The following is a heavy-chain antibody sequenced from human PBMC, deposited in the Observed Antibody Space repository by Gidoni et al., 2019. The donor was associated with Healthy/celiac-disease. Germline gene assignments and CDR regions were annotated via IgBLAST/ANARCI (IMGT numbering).Heavy chain of an antibody. CDR1: GFTFSSYA. CDR3: AKDLGYGDYAPFDY. CDR2: ISGSGGST. J-gene: IGHJ4*02. V-gene: IGHV3-23*01. D-gene: IGHD4-17*01. Sequence: EVKLLESGGGLVQPGGSLRLSCAASGFTFSSYAMSWVRQAPGTGLEWVSAISGSGGSTYYADSVKGRFTISIDNSKNTLYLQMNSLRAEDTAVYYCAKDLGYGDYAPFDYWGQGTLVTVSS.